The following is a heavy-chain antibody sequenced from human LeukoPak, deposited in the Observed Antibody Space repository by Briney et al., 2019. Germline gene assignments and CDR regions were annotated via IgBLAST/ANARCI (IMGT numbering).Heavy chain of an antibody. V-gene: IGHV4-59*01. CDR2: IYYSGST. D-gene: IGHD4-17*01. CDR3: ARAPMTTVTGRYYYYYYMDV. Sequence: PSETLSLTCTVSGGSISSYYWSWIRQPPGKGLEWIGYIYYSGSTNYNPSLKSRVTISVDTSKNQFSLKLSSVTAADTAVYYCARAPMTTVTGRYYYYYYMDVWGKGTTVTVSS. J-gene: IGHJ6*03. CDR1: GGSISSYY.